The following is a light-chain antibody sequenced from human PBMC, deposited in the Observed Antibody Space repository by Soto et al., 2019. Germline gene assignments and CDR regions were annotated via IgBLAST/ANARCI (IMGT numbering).Light chain of an antibody. V-gene: IGKV1-39*01. CDR3: QQSYSAPYS. Sequence: DIQMTQSPSSLSASVGDRVTITCRASQSISRDLNWYQQKPGKAPELLIYGASSLQSGVPSRFSGSGSGTDFTLTISSLLPEDFAPYYCQQSYSAPYSFGQGTKLEIK. CDR1: QSISRD. CDR2: GAS. J-gene: IGKJ2*03.